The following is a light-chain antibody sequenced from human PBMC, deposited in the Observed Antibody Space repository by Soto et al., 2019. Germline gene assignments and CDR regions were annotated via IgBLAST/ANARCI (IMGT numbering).Light chain of an antibody. CDR2: GAS. CDR3: QQYARPPYA. J-gene: IGKJ2*01. V-gene: IGKV3-15*01. CDR1: QSVNSN. Sequence: EIMMTQSPVTLSVSPGERATLSCRASQSVNSNLAWYQQKPGQAPRLLIYGASTRATGIPASFIGNGSGTEFTLTASSLQPEDFAVYYCQQYARPPYAFGQGTKVEIK.